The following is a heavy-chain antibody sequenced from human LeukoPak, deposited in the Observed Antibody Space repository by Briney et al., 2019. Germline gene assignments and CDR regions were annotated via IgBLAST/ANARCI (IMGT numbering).Heavy chain of an antibody. V-gene: IGHV3-23*01. J-gene: IGHJ4*02. D-gene: IGHD3-10*01. CDR2: ISESGDAT. CDR1: GFTFSSQA. Sequence: PGGSLRLSCAVSGFTFSSQAMSWVRQAPGKGLEWLSGISESGDATFNIDSVKGRFTISRDNSKNTLYLQMGSLRAEDTAVYYCAKDPEFWGQGILVTVSS. CDR3: AKDPEF.